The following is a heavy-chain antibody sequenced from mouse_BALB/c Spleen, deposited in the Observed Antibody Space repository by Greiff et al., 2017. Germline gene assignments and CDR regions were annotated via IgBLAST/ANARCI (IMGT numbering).Heavy chain of an antibody. D-gene: IGHD2-1*01. CDR1: GFTFSSFG. CDR2: ISSGSSTI. CDR3: ARTRGNYGYAMDY. J-gene: IGHJ4*01. V-gene: IGHV5-17*02. Sequence: DVMLVESGGGLVQPGGSRKLSCAASGFTFSSFGMHWVRQAPEKGLEWVAYISSGSSTIYYADTVKGRFTISRDNPKNTLFLQMTSLRSEDTAMYYCARTRGNYGYAMDYWGQGTSVTVSS.